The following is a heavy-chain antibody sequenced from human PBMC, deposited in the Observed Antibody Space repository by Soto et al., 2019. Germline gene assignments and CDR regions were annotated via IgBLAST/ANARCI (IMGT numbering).Heavy chain of an antibody. CDR2: ISAYNGNT. D-gene: IGHD4-17*01. J-gene: IGHJ6*03. V-gene: IGHV1-18*01. CDR1: GFTFSNFW. CDR3: ARAGYGEAMDV. Sequence: ASVKVSCKASGFTFSNFWISWGRQAPGQGLEWMGWISAYNGNTNYAQKLQGRVTMTTDTSTSTAYMELRSLRSDDTAVYYCARAGYGEAMDVWGKGTTVTVSS.